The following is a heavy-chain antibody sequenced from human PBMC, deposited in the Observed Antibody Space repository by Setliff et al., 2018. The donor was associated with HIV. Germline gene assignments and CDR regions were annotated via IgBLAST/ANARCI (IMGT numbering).Heavy chain of an antibody. V-gene: IGHV4-39*01. CDR3: ARATEPGYRFGANWFDP. CDR2: IYYSGST. J-gene: IGHJ5*02. D-gene: IGHD6-25*01. Sequence: SETLSLTCTVSGVSISSTNYYWGWIRQPPGKGLEWIGTIYYSGSTYYNPSLKSRVTISVDTSKNQFSLKLSSVTAADTAVYYCARATEPGYRFGANWFDPWGHGNLVTVS. CDR1: GVSISSTNYY.